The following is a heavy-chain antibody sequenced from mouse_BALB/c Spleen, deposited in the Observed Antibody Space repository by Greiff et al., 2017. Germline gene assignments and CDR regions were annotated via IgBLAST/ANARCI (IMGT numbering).Heavy chain of an antibody. J-gene: IGHJ4*01. Sequence: EVKLVESGGGLVKPGGSLKFSCAASGFAFSSYDMSWVRQTPEERLEWVAYISSGGGSTYYPDTVMGRFTISRDNAKNTLYLQMSSLKSENTAMYYCARGRYDGENAMDNWGQGTSVTVSS. D-gene: IGHD2-3*01. CDR3: ARGRYDGENAMDN. V-gene: IGHV5-12-1*01. CDR2: ISSGGGST. CDR1: GFAFSSYD.